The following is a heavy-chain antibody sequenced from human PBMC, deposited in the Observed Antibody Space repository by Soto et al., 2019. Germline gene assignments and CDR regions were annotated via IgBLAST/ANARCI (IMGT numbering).Heavy chain of an antibody. CDR3: ARAGFVGKSMAARPRWFDP. CDR2: IKQDGSEK. J-gene: IGHJ5*02. CDR1: GFTFSSYW. Sequence: GGSLRLSCAASGFTFSSYWMSWVRQAPGKGLEWVANIKQDGSEKYYVDSVKGRFTISRDNAKNSLYLQMNSLRAEDTAVYYCARAGFVGKSMAARPRWFDPWGQGTLVTVSS. D-gene: IGHD6-6*01. V-gene: IGHV3-7*01.